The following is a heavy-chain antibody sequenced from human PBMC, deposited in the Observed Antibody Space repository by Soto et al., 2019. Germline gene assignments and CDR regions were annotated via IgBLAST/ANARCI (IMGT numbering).Heavy chain of an antibody. CDR2: AYWDDDN. CDR1: GFSIATSGVG. J-gene: IGHJ4*02. D-gene: IGHD1-20*01. V-gene: IGHV2-5*02. CDR3: AHRRGGYNWDDGYFDY. Sequence: SGPTLVNPTQTLTLTCPFSGFSIATSGVGVGWIRQPPGKALEWLAFAYWDDDNRYNPSLKSRLTVAKDTSKTLVVLLMTNMDPMDTATYYCAHRRGGYNWDDGYFDYWGQGALVTVSS.